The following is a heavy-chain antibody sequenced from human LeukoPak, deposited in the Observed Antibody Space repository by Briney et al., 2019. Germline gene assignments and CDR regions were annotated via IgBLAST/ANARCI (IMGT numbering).Heavy chain of an antibody. V-gene: IGHV5-51*01. CDR2: IYPGDSDT. D-gene: IGHD1-26*01. CDR3: ARLRLVGATRGSFDY. CDR1: GYSFTSYW. Sequence: GSLKISCKGSGYSFTSYWIGWVRQMPGKGLEWMGIIYPGDSDTRYSPSFQGQVTISADKSISTAYLQWSSLKASDTAMYYCARLRLVGATRGSFDYWGQGTLVTVSS. J-gene: IGHJ4*02.